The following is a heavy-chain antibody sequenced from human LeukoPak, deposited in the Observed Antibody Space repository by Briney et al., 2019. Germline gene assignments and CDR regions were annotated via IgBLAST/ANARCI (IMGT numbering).Heavy chain of an antibody. Sequence: GGSLRLSCAASGFTFSSYAMSWVRQAPGKGLEWVSYITSNRDIIKYADSVKARFTISRDNTKNSLYLQMNSLRAEDTAVYYCARNRYSSGWSSFDLWGRGTLVTVSS. D-gene: IGHD6-19*01. CDR2: ITSNRDII. J-gene: IGHJ2*01. V-gene: IGHV3-48*04. CDR1: GFTFSSYA. CDR3: ARNRYSSGWSSFDL.